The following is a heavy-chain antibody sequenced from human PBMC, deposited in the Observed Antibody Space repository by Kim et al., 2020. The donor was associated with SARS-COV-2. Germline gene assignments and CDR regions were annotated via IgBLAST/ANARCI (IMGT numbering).Heavy chain of an antibody. V-gene: IGHV4-59*09. J-gene: IGHJ3*01. D-gene: IGHD2-15*01. Sequence: PSRKSRVSISLDTSKNQLSLKLTSLTAADAAVYYCARGSPSLAGSQNAFDVWGQGTMVTVSS. CDR3: ARGSPSLAGSQNAFDV.